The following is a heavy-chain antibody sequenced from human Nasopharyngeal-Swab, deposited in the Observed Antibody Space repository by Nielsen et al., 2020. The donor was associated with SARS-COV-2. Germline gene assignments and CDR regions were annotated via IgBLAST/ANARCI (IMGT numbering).Heavy chain of an antibody. V-gene: IGHV3-30*04. D-gene: IGHD1-1*01. CDR2: ISHDGSEK. J-gene: IGHJ4*02. Sequence: GESLKISCAASKFTFSSYVMHWVRQAPGKGLEWVAVISHDGSEKYYAESVKGRLTISRDNSKNTLYLQMNSLRAEDTAVYYCAREVGDWNPLDSWGQGALVTVSS. CDR3: AREVGDWNPLDS. CDR1: KFTFSSYV.